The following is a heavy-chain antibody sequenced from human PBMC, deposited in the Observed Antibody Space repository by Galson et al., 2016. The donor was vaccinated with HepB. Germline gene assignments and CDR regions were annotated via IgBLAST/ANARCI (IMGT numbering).Heavy chain of an antibody. D-gene: IGHD5-18*01. V-gene: IGHV3-7*03. Sequence: SLRLSCAASGFTFSNYWMNWVRQAPGKGLEWVANIKHDGTERYYVGSFEGRFTISRDNAKSSLYLQMNSLRNEDTAVYYCGWGGYINGYDYLGQGTLVTVSS. CDR2: IKHDGTER. CDR3: GWGGYINGYDY. J-gene: IGHJ4*02. CDR1: GFTFSNYW.